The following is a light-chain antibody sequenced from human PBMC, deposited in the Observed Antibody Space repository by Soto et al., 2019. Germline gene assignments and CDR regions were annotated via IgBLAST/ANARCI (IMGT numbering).Light chain of an antibody. CDR1: SSDVGGYNY. CDR2: EVT. Sequence: QSALTQPASVSGSPGQSITISCTGSSSDVGGYNYVSWYQHHPGKAPKLMIYEVTHRPSGVSDRFPASKSGNTASLTISGLQPEDEAEYFCSSYARGSALLLFGGGTKVTVL. CDR3: SSYARGSALLL. V-gene: IGLV2-14*01. J-gene: IGLJ2*01.